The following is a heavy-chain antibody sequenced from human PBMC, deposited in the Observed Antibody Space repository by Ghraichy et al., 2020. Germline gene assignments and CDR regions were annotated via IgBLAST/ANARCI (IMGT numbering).Heavy chain of an antibody. Sequence: GGYLRLSCAASGFTFSSYAMSWVRQAPGKGLEWVSGISGSGGSTYYVDSVTGRFTISRDNSKNTLNLQMNSLRAEDTAVYYCAKGIAAGTTTIAYYYNGLDVWGQGTTVTVSS. CDR3: AKGIAAGTTTIAYYYNGLDV. D-gene: IGHD6-13*01. V-gene: IGHV3-23*01. CDR1: GFTFSSYA. CDR2: ISGSGGST. J-gene: IGHJ6*02.